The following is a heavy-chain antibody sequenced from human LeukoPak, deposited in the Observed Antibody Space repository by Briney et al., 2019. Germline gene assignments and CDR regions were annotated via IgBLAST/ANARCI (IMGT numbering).Heavy chain of an antibody. V-gene: IGHV4-39*01. D-gene: IGHD2-15*01. CDR2: IYYSGST. CDR3: ARRRFELGSFDP. J-gene: IGHJ5*02. CDR1: GDSISSSSYY. Sequence: SETLSLICTVSGDSISSSSYYWGWIRQPPGKWLEWIGNIYYSGSTFYNPSLKSRVTISVDTSKNQFSLNLSSVTAADTAVYYCARRRFELGSFDPWGQGTLVTVSS.